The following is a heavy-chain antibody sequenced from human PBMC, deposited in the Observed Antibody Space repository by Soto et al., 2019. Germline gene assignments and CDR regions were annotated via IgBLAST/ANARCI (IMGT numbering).Heavy chain of an antibody. CDR3: AIHGRDILTGYYDY. V-gene: IGHV4-39*01. J-gene: IGHJ4*02. CDR1: GGSISSSSYY. CDR2: IYYSGST. D-gene: IGHD3-9*01. Sequence: QLQLQESGPGLVKPSETLSLTCTVSGGSISSSSYYWGWIRQPPGKGLEWIGSIYYSGSTYYNPSLKSRVTISVDTSKNQFSLKLSSVTAADTAVYYCAIHGRDILTGYYDYWGQGTLVTVSS.